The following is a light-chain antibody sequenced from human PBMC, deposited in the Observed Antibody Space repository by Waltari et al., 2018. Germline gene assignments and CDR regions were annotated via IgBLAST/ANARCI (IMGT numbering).Light chain of an antibody. CDR2: EDT. J-gene: IGLJ3*02. Sequence: QSALTQPASVSASPGQSMTISCTGTSSDVGNYILVSWYQQHPGKAPKLMIYEDTKRPSGVSKRFSGSKSGNTAYLTISGLQAEDEADYFCSSYAGSITLVFGGGTKLTAL. CDR3: SSYAGSITLV. CDR1: SSDVGNYIL. V-gene: IGLV2-23*01.